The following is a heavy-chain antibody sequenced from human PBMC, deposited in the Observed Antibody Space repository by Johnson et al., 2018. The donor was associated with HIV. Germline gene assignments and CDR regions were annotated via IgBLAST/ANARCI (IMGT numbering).Heavy chain of an antibody. J-gene: IGHJ3*02. Sequence: VQLVESGGGVVQPGRSLRLSCAASRFTFSSHAMHWVRQAPGKGLEWVAVISYDGTKKNYADSVKGRFTISRDNAKNSLYLQMNSLRAEDTAVYYCAREEGNDILTRGDAFDIWGQGTMVTVSS. V-gene: IGHV3-30*04. D-gene: IGHD3-9*01. CDR2: ISYDGTKK. CDR1: RFTFSSHA. CDR3: AREEGNDILTRGDAFDI.